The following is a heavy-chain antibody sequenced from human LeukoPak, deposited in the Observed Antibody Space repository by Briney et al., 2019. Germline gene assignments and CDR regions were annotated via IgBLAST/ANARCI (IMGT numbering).Heavy chain of an antibody. CDR1: GGSFSGYY. CDR3: ARQIGVSGDYYDWFDP. J-gene: IGHJ5*02. CDR2: INHSGST. Sequence: PSETLSLTCAVYGGSFSGYYWSWIRQPPGKGLEWIGEINHSGSTNYNPSLKSRVTISVDTSKNQFSLKLSSVTAADTAVYYCARQIGVSGDYYDWFDPWGQGTLVTVSS. V-gene: IGHV4-34*01. D-gene: IGHD4-17*01.